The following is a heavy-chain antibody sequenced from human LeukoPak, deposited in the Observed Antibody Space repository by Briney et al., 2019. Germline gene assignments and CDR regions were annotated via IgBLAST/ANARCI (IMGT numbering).Heavy chain of an antibody. D-gene: IGHD1-1*01. J-gene: IGHJ5*02. CDR2: IYHSGST. CDR1: GYSISSGYY. V-gene: IGHV4-38-2*02. Sequence: SKTLSLTCTVSGYSISSGYYWGWIRQPPGKGLEWIGSIYHSGSTYYNPSLKSRVTISVDTSKNQFSLKLSSVTAADTAVYYCARENRRGIPTISHSSDPWGQGTLVTVSS. CDR3: ARENRRGIPTISHSSDP.